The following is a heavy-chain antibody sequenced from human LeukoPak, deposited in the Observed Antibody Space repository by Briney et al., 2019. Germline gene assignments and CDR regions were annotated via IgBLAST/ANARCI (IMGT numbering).Heavy chain of an antibody. CDR1: GFTFSSYA. CDR2: ISGSGGST. V-gene: IGHV3-23*01. CDR3: AKECSSSWYDSVGSDY. J-gene: IGHJ4*02. Sequence: PGGSLRLSCAASGFTFSSYAMSWVRQAPGKGLEWVSAISGSGGSTYYADSVKGRFTISRDNSKNTLYLQMNSLRAEDTAVYYCAKECSSSWYDSVGSDYWGQGTLVTVSS. D-gene: IGHD6-13*01.